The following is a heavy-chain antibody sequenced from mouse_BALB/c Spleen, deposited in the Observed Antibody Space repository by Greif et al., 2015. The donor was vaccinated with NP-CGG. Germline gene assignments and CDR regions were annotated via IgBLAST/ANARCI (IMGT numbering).Heavy chain of an antibody. CDR1: GYAFSSSW. D-gene: IGHD2-4*01. J-gene: IGHJ3*01. Sequence: VMLVESGPELVKPGASVKISCRASGYAFSSSWMNWVKQRPGQGLEWIGRIYPGDGDTNYNGKFKGKATLTADKSSSTAYMQLSSLTSVDSAVYFCARLAYDYVAYWGQGTLVTVSA. CDR3: ARLAYDYVAY. V-gene: IGHV1-82*01. CDR2: IYPGDGDT.